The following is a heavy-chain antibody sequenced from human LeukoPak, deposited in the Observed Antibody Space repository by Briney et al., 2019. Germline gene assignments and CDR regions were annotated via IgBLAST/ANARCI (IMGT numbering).Heavy chain of an antibody. Sequence: SVKVSCKASGGTFSSYAISWVRQAPGQGLEWMGRIIPIFGTANYAQKFQGRVTITTDESTSTAYMELSSLRSEDTAVYYCARDQDSGSYLSWFDPWGQGTLVTVSS. D-gene: IGHD1-26*01. CDR3: ARDQDSGSYLSWFDP. CDR1: GGTFSSYA. J-gene: IGHJ5*02. CDR2: IIPIFGTA. V-gene: IGHV1-69*05.